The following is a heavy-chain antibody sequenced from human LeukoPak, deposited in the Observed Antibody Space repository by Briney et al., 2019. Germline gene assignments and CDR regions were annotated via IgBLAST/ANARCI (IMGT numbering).Heavy chain of an antibody. J-gene: IGHJ4*02. CDR1: GGSISSYY. V-gene: IGHV4-4*07. CDR3: ARAKTYYDFWSGSEPPLLFDY. D-gene: IGHD3-3*01. Sequence: PSETLSLTCTVSGGSISSYYWSWIRQPAGKGLEWIGRIYTSGSTNYNPSLKSRVTMSVDTSKNQFSLKLSSVTAADTAVYYCARAKTYYDFWSGSEPPLLFDYWGQGTLVTVSS. CDR2: IYTSGST.